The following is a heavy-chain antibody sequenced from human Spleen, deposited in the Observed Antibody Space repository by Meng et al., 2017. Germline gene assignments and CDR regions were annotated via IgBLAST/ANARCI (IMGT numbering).Heavy chain of an antibody. CDR2: IIPIFGTA. Sequence: SVKVSCKASGGTFSSYAISWVRQAPGQGLEWMGGIIPIFGTANYAQKFQGRVTITTDESTSTAYMELSSLRSEGTAVYYCASGYSSSKYYYYYGMDVWGQGTTVTVSS. J-gene: IGHJ6*02. CDR3: ASGYSSSKYYYYYGMDV. V-gene: IGHV1-69*05. D-gene: IGHD6-13*01. CDR1: GGTFSSYA.